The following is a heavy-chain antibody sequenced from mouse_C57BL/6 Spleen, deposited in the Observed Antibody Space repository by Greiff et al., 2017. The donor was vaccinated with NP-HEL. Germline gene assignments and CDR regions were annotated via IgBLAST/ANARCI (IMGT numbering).Heavy chain of an antibody. D-gene: IGHD1-1*01. Sequence: VQLQQPGAELVRPGTSVKLSCKASGYTFTSYWMHWVKQRPGQGLEWIGVIDPSDSYTNYNQKFKGKATLTVDTSSSTAYMQLSSLTSEDSAVYYCARENYYGSSLYAMDYWGQGTSVTVSS. CDR3: ARENYYGSSLYAMDY. CDR2: IDPSDSYT. CDR1: GYTFTSYW. J-gene: IGHJ4*01. V-gene: IGHV1-59*01.